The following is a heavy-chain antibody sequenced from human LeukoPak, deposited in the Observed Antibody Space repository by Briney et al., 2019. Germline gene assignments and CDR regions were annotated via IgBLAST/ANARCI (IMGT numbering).Heavy chain of an antibody. V-gene: IGHV3-23*01. CDR3: ASKTFCTSISCHFDY. Sequence: GGSLRLSCAASGFTFGSYAMTWVRQAPGKGVKWVSAISDSGANTYYADSVKGRFTISRDNSKNTLYLQMNSLRADDTAVYYCASKTFCTSISCHFDYWGQGTRVTVSS. CDR1: GFTFGSYA. CDR2: ISDSGANT. J-gene: IGHJ4*02. D-gene: IGHD2-2*01.